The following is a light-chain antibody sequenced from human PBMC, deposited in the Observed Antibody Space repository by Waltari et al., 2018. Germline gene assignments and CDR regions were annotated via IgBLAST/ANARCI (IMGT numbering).Light chain of an antibody. Sequence: EMVMTQSPATLSVSPGERATLSCMASQSVNSTLAWYQQKPGQAPRLLIYSASTRATGVPARFSGSGSGTEFTLTISSLQSEDFAVYYCQQYKNWPQWTFGQGTKVDSK. CDR2: SAS. V-gene: IGKV3-15*01. CDR3: QQYKNWPQWT. CDR1: QSVNST. J-gene: IGKJ1*01.